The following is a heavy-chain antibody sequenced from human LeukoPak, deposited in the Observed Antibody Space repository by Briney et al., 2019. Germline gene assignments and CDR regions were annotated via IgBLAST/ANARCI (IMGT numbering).Heavy chain of an antibody. CDR1: GFTFSDHF. J-gene: IGHJ4*02. Sequence: GGSLRLSCAASGFTFSDHFMTWIRQAPGKGLEWVSYTSNRESIIYYADSVKGRFTISRDNAKNSLYLQMNSLRAEDTAVYYCAGGAKSTFDYWGQGTMVTFCS. CDR2: TSNRESII. CDR3: AGGAKSTFDY. D-gene: IGHD4-17*01. V-gene: IGHV3-11*01.